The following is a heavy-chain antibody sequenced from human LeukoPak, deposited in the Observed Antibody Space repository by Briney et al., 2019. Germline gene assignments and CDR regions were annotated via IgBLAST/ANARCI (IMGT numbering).Heavy chain of an antibody. CDR1: GFTFSSYA. CDR2: ISSSSSYI. D-gene: IGHD6-13*01. Sequence: PGGSLRLSCAASGFTFSSYAMSWVRQAPGKGLEWVSSISSSSSYIYYADSVKGRFTISRDNAKNSLYLQMNSLRAEDTAVYYCARGGYSSSWYHNYWGQGTLVTVSS. V-gene: IGHV3-21*01. CDR3: ARGGYSSSWYHNY. J-gene: IGHJ4*02.